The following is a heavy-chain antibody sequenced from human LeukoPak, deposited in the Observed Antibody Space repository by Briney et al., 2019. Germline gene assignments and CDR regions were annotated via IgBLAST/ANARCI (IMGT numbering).Heavy chain of an antibody. V-gene: IGHV3-23*01. J-gene: IGHJ4*02. CDR1: GFTFSTYS. D-gene: IGHD2-15*01. CDR3: AKDPQLDIVVVVAATNY. Sequence: GGSLRLSCAASGFTFSTYSMNWVRQAPGKGLEWVSAISGSGGSTYYADSVKGRFTISRDNSKNTLYLQMNSLRAEDTAVYYCAKDPQLDIVVVVAATNYWGQGTLVTVSS. CDR2: ISGSGGST.